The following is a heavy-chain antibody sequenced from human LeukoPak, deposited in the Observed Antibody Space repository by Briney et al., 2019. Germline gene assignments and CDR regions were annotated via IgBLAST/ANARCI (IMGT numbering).Heavy chain of an antibody. CDR2: IYPADSDT. CDR1: GYSFTTYW. CDR3: ARLYFDTNSYSDY. Sequence: GESLKISCKGSGYSFTTYWIGWVRQMPGKGLEWMGIIYPADSDTRYSPSFQGQVTISADKSISTAYLQWSSLKASDTAMYYCARLYFDTNSYSDYRGQGTLVTVSS. D-gene: IGHD3-22*01. J-gene: IGHJ4*02. V-gene: IGHV5-51*01.